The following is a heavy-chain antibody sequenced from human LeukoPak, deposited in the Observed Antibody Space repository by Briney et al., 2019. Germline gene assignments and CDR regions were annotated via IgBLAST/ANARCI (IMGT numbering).Heavy chain of an antibody. V-gene: IGHV3-48*02. J-gene: IGHJ4*02. CDR3: ARASPSGYDY. CDR2: ISHTSDVI. CDR1: GFTFSTYG. Sequence: GGSLRLSCAASGFTFSTYGMNWVRQAPGKGLEWVSYISHTSDVIYYPDSVKGRFTISRDNAKNSLYLQMNSLRDEDTAVYYCARASPSGYDYWGQGTLVTVS. D-gene: IGHD3-22*01.